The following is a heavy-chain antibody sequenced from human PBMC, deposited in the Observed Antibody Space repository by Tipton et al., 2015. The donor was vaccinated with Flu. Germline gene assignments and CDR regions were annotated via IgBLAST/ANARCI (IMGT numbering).Heavy chain of an antibody. CDR2: ISSSGSTI. V-gene: IGHV3-11*01. J-gene: IGHJ6*02. CDR3: ARDHPPSITVLGEITDYFGMDV. CDR1: DYSISSGYY. D-gene: IGHD3-3*01. Sequence: LSLTCAVSDYSISSGYYWGWVRQAPGKGLEWVSHISSSGSTINYADSVKGRFTISRDNAKNSLYLQMNSLRAEDTAVYYCARDHPPSITVLGEITDYFGMDVWGQGTTVTVSS.